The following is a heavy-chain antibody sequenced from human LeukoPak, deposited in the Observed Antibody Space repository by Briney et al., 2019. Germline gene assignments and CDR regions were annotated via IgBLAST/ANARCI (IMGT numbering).Heavy chain of an antibody. Sequence: GESLKISCKGSGYSFTSYWIGWVRQMPGKGLEWMGRIDPSDSYTNYSPSFQGHVTISADKSISTAYLQWSSLKASDTAMYYCARRTGDAFDIWGQGTMVTVSS. V-gene: IGHV5-10-1*01. CDR3: ARRTGDAFDI. CDR1: GYSFTSYW. J-gene: IGHJ3*02. CDR2: IDPSDSYT. D-gene: IGHD3/OR15-3a*01.